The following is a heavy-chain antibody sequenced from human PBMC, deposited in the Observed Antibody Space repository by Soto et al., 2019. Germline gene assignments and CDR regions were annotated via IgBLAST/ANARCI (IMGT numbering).Heavy chain of an antibody. CDR1: GGSFNGYY. V-gene: IGHV4-34*01. J-gene: IGHJ3*02. D-gene: IGHD5-12*01. CDR2: INHSGST. CDR3: AREDFGYSGYDFYAFDI. Sequence: PSETLSLTCAVSGGSFNGYYWNWIRQPPGRGLEWIGEINHSGSTNYNPSLKSRVTISVDTSKNQFSLKLSSVTAADTAVYYCAREDFGYSGYDFYAFDIWGQGTMVTVSS.